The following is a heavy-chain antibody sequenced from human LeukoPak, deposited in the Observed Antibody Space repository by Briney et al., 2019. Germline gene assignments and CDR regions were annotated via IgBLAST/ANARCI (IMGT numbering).Heavy chain of an antibody. J-gene: IGHJ4*02. CDR1: GGTFSSYA. CDR2: IIPIFGTA. V-gene: IGHV1-69*01. D-gene: IGHD4-23*01. Sequence: SVKVSCKASGGTFSSYAISWVRQAPGQGLEWMGGIIPIFGTANYAQKFQGRVTITADESTSTAYMELSSLRSDDTAVYYCARQGYGGHSQGAADYWGQGTLVTVSS. CDR3: ARQGYGGHSQGAADY.